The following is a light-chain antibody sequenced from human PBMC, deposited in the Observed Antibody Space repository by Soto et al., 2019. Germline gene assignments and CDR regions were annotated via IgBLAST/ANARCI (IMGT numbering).Light chain of an antibody. J-gene: IGLJ2*01. CDR2: EGS. V-gene: IGLV2-23*01. CDR1: SSDVGGYKY. CDR3: CSYAGSSTLVV. Sequence: QSALTQPASVSGSPGQSITISCTGTSSDVGGYKYVSWYQQHPGKAPKLMIYEGSKRPSGVSNRFSGSKSGNTASLTISGLQAEDEADYYCCSYAGSSTLVVFGGGTKLTVL.